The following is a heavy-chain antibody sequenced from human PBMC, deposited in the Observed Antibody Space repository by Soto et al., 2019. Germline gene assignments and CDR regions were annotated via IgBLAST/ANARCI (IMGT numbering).Heavy chain of an antibody. CDR2: INPDGSST. Sequence: EVQLVESGGGLVQPGGSLRLSCAASGFTFSRYWMHWVRQAPGKGLVWVSRINPDGSSTNYADSVKGRFTISRDSAKTTLYLQVNSARVEDTAVYYCARGGADTAMAHEYWGQGTLVTVSS. J-gene: IGHJ4*02. D-gene: IGHD5-18*01. CDR1: GFTFSRYW. CDR3: ARGGADTAMAHEY. V-gene: IGHV3-74*01.